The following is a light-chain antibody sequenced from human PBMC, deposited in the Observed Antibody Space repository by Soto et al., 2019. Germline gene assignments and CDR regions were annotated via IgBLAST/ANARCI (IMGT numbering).Light chain of an antibody. J-gene: IGKJ2*01. CDR3: QQSYSISYT. V-gene: IGKV1-39*01. CDR2: AAS. Sequence: DIQMTQSPSSLSASVGDRVTITCRASQSISIYLHWYQQKPGKAPKLLIYAASSLQSGVPSRFSGSGSGTDFTLTISSLQPEDFAIYYCQQSYSISYTFGQGTKLEIK. CDR1: QSISIY.